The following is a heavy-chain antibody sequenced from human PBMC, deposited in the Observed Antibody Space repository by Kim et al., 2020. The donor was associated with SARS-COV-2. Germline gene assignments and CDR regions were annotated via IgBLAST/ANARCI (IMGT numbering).Heavy chain of an antibody. CDR3: PILSSFTWIPTGF. D-gene: IGHD2-15*01. CDR1: GFSFDKYV. V-gene: IGHV3-23*01. Sequence: GGSLRLSCATSGFSFDKYVMNWVRQAPGKGLEWVSSITGSGGRTYYADSVKGRFTISRDNSKGSFYLQMNSLSAEDTAIYYCPILSSFTWIPTGFWGQGALVTVSS. CDR2: ITGSGGRT. J-gene: IGHJ4*02.